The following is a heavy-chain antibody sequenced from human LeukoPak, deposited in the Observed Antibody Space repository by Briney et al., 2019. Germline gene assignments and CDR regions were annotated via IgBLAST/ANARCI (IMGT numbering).Heavy chain of an antibody. J-gene: IGHJ4*02. CDR2: ISGSGGST. Sequence: GGSLRLSCAASGFTFSSYAMSWVRQAPGKGLEWVSAISGSGGSTYYADAVKGRFTISRDNSKNTLYLQMNSLRAEDTAVYYCAKRGWLQWQYYFDYWGQGTLVTVSS. D-gene: IGHD5-24*01. CDR3: AKRGWLQWQYYFDY. CDR1: GFTFSSYA. V-gene: IGHV3-23*01.